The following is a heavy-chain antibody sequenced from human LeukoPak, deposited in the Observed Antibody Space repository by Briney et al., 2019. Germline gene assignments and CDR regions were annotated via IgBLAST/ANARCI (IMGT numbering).Heavy chain of an antibody. CDR3: ARDWKQQQWNWFDP. Sequence: SETLSLTCTVSGGSISSGGYYWSWIRQHPGKGLEWLGYIYYSGSTYYNPSLKSRVTISVDTSKNQFSLKLSSVTAADTAVYYCARDWKQQQWNWFDPWGQGTLVTVSP. CDR2: IYYSGST. V-gene: IGHV4-31*03. J-gene: IGHJ5*02. D-gene: IGHD6-13*01. CDR1: GGSISSGGYY.